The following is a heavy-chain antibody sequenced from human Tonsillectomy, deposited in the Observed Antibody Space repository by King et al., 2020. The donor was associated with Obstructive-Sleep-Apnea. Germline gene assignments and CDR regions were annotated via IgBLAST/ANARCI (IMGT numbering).Heavy chain of an antibody. V-gene: IGHV4-38-2*02. J-gene: IGHJ4*02. CDR2: FYPSGST. Sequence: VPLQESGPGLVKPSETLSLTCTVSGDSISSAYYWGWIRQFPGKGLEWIATFYPSGSTYYNPSLQSRVTISRHTSKNQFSLRLTSVTAADTAVYFCATGQWLTSFNSWGQGTLVTVSS. CDR1: GDSISSAYY. D-gene: IGHD6-19*01. CDR3: ATGQWLTSFNS.